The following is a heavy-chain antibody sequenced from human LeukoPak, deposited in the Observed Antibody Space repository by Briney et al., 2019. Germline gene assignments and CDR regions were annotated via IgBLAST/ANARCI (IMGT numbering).Heavy chain of an antibody. CDR2: ISSSSSYI. V-gene: IGHV3-21*04. D-gene: IGHD2-21*02. J-gene: IGHJ4*02. CDR3: AKDRVVVTAIHGY. Sequence: PGGSLRLSCAASGFTFSSYSMNWVRQAPGKGLEWVSSISSSSSYIYYADSVKGRFTISRDNAKNSLYLQMNSLRAEDTAVYYCAKDRVVVTAIHGYWGQGTLVTVSS. CDR1: GFTFSSYS.